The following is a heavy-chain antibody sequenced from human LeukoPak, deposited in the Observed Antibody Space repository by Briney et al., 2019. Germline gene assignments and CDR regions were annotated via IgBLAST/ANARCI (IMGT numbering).Heavy chain of an antibody. CDR2: ISYSGTP. J-gene: IGHJ4*02. CDR1: GGSITSEGYH. V-gene: IGHV4-31*03. CDR3: ARRAPWLISGCFDY. D-gene: IGHD6-19*01. Sequence: SETLSLTCTVSGGSITSEGYHWGWIRQHPGKGLEWIGYISYSGTPYYNPSLKSRVAILIDTSTNQFSLRLNSVTAADPAVYYCARRAPWLISGCFDYWGQGALVTVSS.